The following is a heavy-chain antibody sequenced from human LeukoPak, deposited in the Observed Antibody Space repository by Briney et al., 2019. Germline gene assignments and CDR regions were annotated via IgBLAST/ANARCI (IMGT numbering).Heavy chain of an antibody. CDR1: GGSFSGYY. J-gene: IGHJ3*02. CDR3: ATVYYYDSSDAFDI. D-gene: IGHD3-22*01. Sequence: SETLSLTCAVYGGSFSGYYWSWIRQPPGKGLEWIGEINHSGSTNYNPSLKSRVTISVDTSKNQFSLKLSSVTAADTAVYYCATVYYYDSSDAFDIWGQGTMVTVSS. CDR2: INHSGST. V-gene: IGHV4-34*01.